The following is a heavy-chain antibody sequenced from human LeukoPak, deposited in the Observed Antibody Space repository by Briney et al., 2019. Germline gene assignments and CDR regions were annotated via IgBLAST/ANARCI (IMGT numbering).Heavy chain of an antibody. CDR2: IWPGGSPT. CDR3: AREYQVTARFDP. Sequence: GALRLSCAASGFTFSSYTINWVRQAPGKGLEWVSLIWPGGSPTYYAESVKGRFTISRDNAKNTLYLQINSLRAEDTAVYYCAREYQVTARFDPWGQGILVTVSS. CDR1: GFTFSSYT. J-gene: IGHJ5*02. V-gene: IGHV3-23*01. D-gene: IGHD2-21*02.